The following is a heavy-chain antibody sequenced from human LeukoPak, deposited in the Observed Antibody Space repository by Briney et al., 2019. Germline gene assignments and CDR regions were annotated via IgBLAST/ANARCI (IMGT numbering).Heavy chain of an antibody. D-gene: IGHD3-3*01. Sequence: ASVKVSCKASGYTFTSKFIHWVRQAPGQGLEWMGIINPSAGSTNFPQKFQGRVTMTRDTSTSTVYMELSKLRSEDTDAYYCAIWAGEANNNLWSGPFDNWGQGTLVTVSS. CDR2: INPSAGST. J-gene: IGHJ4*02. CDR3: AIWAGEANNNLWSGPFDN. CDR1: GYTFTSKF. V-gene: IGHV1-46*01.